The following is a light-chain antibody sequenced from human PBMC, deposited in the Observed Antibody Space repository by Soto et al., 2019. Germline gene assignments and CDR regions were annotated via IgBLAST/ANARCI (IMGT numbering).Light chain of an antibody. CDR3: QVYGYSPEWA. Sequence: EIVLTQSPGTLSLSPGERATLSCRASQNIDSASLAWYQQTPGQAPRLLIFSASARATGVPDRFSGSGSGTDFTLSISRLEPEDFAVYYCQVYGYSPEWAFGQGTKVEI. V-gene: IGKV3-20*01. CDR1: QNIDSAS. J-gene: IGKJ1*01. CDR2: SAS.